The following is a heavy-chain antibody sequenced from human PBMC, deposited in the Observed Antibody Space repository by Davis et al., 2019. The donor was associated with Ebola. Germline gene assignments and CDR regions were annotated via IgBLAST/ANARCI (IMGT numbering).Heavy chain of an antibody. CDR3: ARGREVPYYIPFDY. V-gene: IGHV4-59*12. CDR2: IYYSGST. J-gene: IGHJ4*02. CDR1: GGSISSYY. D-gene: IGHD1-26*01. Sequence: MPSETLSLTCTVPGGSISSYYWSWIRQPPGKGLEWIGYIYYSGSTNYNPSLKNRVTISVDTSMNQFSLKLSSVTAADTAVYYCARGREVPYYIPFDYWGQGTLVTVSP.